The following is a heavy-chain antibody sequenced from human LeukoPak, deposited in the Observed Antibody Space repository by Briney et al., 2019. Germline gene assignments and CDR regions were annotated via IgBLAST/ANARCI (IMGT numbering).Heavy chain of an antibody. J-gene: IGHJ4*02. CDR3: AKDRVRGAQEYYFDY. D-gene: IGHD3-10*01. V-gene: IGHV3-48*02. CDR2: ISSTSGTM. CDR1: GFTFGIYN. Sequence: GGSLRLSCAASGFTFGIYNMNWVRQAPGKGLEWLSYISSTSGTMYYADSVKGRFTISRDNAKNSLYLQINSLRDEDTAVYYCAKDRVRGAQEYYFDYWGQGTLVTVSS.